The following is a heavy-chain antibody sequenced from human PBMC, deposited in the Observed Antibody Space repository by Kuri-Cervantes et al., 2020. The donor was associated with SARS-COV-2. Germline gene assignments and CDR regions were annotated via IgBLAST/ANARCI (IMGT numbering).Heavy chain of an antibody. D-gene: IGHD2-15*01. J-gene: IGHJ5*02. V-gene: IGHV4-4*07. CDR1: GDSISSYY. Sequence: SETLSLTCTVSGDSISSYYWSWIRQPAGKGLEWIGRIYTSGSTNYNPSLKSRVTMSVDTSKNQFSLKLSSVTAADTAVYYCARGLGLYCSGGSCAKWFDPWGQGTLVTVSS. CDR2: IYTSGST. CDR3: ARGLGLYCSGGSCAKWFDP.